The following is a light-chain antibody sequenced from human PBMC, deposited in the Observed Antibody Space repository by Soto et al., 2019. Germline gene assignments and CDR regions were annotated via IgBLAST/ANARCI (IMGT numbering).Light chain of an antibody. CDR1: RSDVGSYNL. Sequence: QSALTHPASVSGSPGQWITSSCTGTRSDVGSYNLVSWYQQHPGKAPKLMIYEGSKRPSGVSNRFSGSKSGNTASLTISGIQAEDEADYYCCSYAGSSTYVFGTGTKLTVL. CDR3: CSYAGSSTYV. V-gene: IGLV2-23*01. CDR2: EGS. J-gene: IGLJ1*01.